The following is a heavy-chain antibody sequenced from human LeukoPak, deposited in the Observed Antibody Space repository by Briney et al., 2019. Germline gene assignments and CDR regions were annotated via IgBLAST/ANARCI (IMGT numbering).Heavy chain of an antibody. D-gene: IGHD1/OR15-1a*01. J-gene: IGHJ3*01. CDR2: TRNKANSYTT. V-gene: IGHV3-72*01. CDR1: GFTFSDHY. Sequence: GGSLRLSCAASGFTFSDHYMDWVRLAPGKGLEWLGRTRNKANSYTTEYAASVKGRFTISRDNARKSVYLQMDSLRAEDTAVYYCVRGSQQHSRWGQGTLVSVSS. CDR3: VRGSQQHSR.